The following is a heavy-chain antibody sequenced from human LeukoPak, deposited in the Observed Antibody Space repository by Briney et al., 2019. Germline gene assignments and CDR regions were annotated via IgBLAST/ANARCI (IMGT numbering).Heavy chain of an antibody. CDR2: IKQGGSGK. J-gene: IGHJ5*02. Sequence: GGSLRLSCAASGFTFSSYWMSWVRQAPGKGLEWVANIKQGGSGKYYVDSVKGRFTISRDNAKNSLYLQMSSLRAEDTAVYYCAKDLPDYGDYIEGSWGQGTLVTVSS. D-gene: IGHD4-17*01. V-gene: IGHV3-7*03. CDR1: GFTFSSYW. CDR3: AKDLPDYGDYIEGS.